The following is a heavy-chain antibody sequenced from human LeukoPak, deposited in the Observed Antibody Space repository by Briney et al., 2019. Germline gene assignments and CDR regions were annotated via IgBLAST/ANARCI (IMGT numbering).Heavy chain of an antibody. CDR3: ARDKIGSGSYYSTYWDYYYYGMDV. V-gene: IGHV1-69*01. D-gene: IGHD3-10*01. J-gene: IGHJ6*02. CDR1: GGTFSSYA. CDR2: IIPIFGTA. Sequence: SVKVSCKASGGTFSSYAISWVRHAPGQGLEWMGGIIPIFGTANYAQKFQGRVTITADESTSTAYMELSSLRSEDTAVYYCARDKIGSGSYYSTYWDYYYYGMDVWGQGTTVTVSS.